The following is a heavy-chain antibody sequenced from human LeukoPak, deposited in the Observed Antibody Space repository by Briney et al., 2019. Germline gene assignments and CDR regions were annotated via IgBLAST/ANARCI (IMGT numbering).Heavy chain of an antibody. CDR2: IHYTGAT. J-gene: IGHJ2*01. CDR1: GGTCRGYY. V-gene: IGHV4-34*01. CDR3: ARGVLGPYYFDL. Sequence: SETLSLTGAVYGGTCRGYYWSWIRQPPGKGLEWIGEIHYTGATNYKPSLKSRVTISGDPSKNQVSLRVYSVTAADTAVYYCARGVLGPYYFDLWGRGTLVTVSS. D-gene: IGHD7-27*01.